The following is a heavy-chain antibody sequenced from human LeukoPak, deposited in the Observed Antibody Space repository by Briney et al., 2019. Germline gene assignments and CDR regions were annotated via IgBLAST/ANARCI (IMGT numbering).Heavy chain of an antibody. J-gene: IGHJ6*03. D-gene: IGHD5-12*01. V-gene: IGHV3-48*01. CDR2: ISSSSSTI. CDR3: ARLFGYAYYYYYYMDV. Sequence: GGSLRLSCAASGFTFSSYSMNWVRQAPGKGLEWVSYISSSSSTIYYADSVKGRFTISRDNAKDSLYLQMNSLRAEDTAVYYCARLFGYAYYYYYYMDVWGKGTTVTVSS. CDR1: GFTFSSYS.